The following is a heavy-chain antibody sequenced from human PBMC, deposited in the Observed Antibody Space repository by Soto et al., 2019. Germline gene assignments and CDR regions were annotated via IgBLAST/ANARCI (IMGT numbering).Heavy chain of an antibody. CDR1: GFTFSSYS. V-gene: IGHV3-21*01. CDR3: ARKRGRIAAAVTPFEY. CDR2: ISSSSSYI. Sequence: EVQLVASGGGLVKPGGSLRLSCSASGFTFSSYSMNWVRQAPGKWLEWVSSISSSSSYIYYADSVKGRFTISRDNAKNSLYLHMNSLRAEDTAVYYCARKRGRIAAAVTPFEYWGKATMVTVSS. D-gene: IGHD6-13*01. J-gene: IGHJ4*02.